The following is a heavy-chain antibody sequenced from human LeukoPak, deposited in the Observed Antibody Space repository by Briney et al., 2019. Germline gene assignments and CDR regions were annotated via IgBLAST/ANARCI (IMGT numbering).Heavy chain of an antibody. D-gene: IGHD2-15*01. CDR1: GFTFSSYE. CDR2: ISSSGSTI. V-gene: IGHV3-48*03. Sequence: PGGSLRLSCAASGFTFSSYEMNWVRQAPGKGLEWVSYISSSGSTIYYADSVKGRFTISRDNAKNSLYLQMNSLRAEDTAVYYCAREQGYCSGGSCHLDYWGQGTLVTVSS. CDR3: AREQGYCSGGSCHLDY. J-gene: IGHJ4*02.